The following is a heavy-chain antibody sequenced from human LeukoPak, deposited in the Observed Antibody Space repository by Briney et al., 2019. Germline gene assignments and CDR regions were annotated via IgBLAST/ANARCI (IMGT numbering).Heavy chain of an antibody. V-gene: IGHV1-46*01. D-gene: IGHD3-10*01. CDR2: INPSGGST. CDR1: GYTFTSYY. J-gene: IGHJ4*02. Sequence: ASVKVSCKASGYTFTSYYMHWVRQAPGQGLEWMGIINPSGGSTSYAQKFQGRVTMTRDTSTSTVYMELSSLRSEDTAVYYCARDQYGSGSVIEPPAYVVHWGQGTLVTVSS. CDR3: ARDQYGSGSVIEPPAYVVH.